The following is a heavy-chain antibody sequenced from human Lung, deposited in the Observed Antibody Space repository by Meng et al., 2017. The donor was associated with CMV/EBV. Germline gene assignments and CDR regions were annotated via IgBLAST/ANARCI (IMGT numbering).Heavy chain of an antibody. CDR2: ISSSGSTI. CDR1: GFTFSSYE. D-gene: IGHD2-2*02. CDR3: AIFQDIVVVPAAIPYYFDY. J-gene: IGHJ4*02. V-gene: IGHV3-48*03. Sequence: GGSXRLXCSASGFTFSSYEMNWVRQAPGKGLEWVSYISSSGSTIYYADSVKGRFTISRDNAKNSLYLQMHSLRAEDTAVYYCAIFQDIVVVPAAIPYYFDYXGQGXLVTVSS.